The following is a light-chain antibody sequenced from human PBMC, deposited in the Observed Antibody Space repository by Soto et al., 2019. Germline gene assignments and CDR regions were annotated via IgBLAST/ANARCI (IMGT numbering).Light chain of an antibody. Sequence: SYELTQPPSVSVAPEKTARLTCGGDNIGSKRVHWYRQKPGQAPVLVIYYDSDRPSGIPERFSGSNSGNTATLTINRVEAGDEADYYCQVWNITTDHYVFGTGTKLTVL. CDR3: QVWNITTDHYV. V-gene: IGLV3-21*04. CDR1: NIGSKR. J-gene: IGLJ1*01. CDR2: YDS.